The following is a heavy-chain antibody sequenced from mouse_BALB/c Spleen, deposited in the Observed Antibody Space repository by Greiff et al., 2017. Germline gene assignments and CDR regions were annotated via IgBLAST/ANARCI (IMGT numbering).Heavy chain of an antibody. CDR1: GYTFTSYW. Sequence: VKLQESGAELARPGASVKLSCKASGYTFTSYWMQWVKQRPGQGLEWIGAIYPGDGDTRYTQKFKGKATLTADKSSSTAYMQLSSLASEDSAVYYCASLDFAMDYWGQGTSVTVSS. V-gene: IGHV1-87*01. CDR2: IYPGDGDT. CDR3: ASLDFAMDY. J-gene: IGHJ4*01.